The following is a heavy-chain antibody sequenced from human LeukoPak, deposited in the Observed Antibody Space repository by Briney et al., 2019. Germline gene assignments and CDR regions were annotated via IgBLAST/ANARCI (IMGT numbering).Heavy chain of an antibody. CDR2: IWSDATNQ. CDR1: GFTFSHFG. Sequence: GTSLRLSCEASGFTFSHFGMHWVRQAPGKGLEWVAVIWSDATNQYYGDSVKGRFTISRDNFKKTVSLQMDSLRAEDTAVYYCAPDPDYGDYGGNYWGQGTLVTVSS. CDR3: APDPDYGDYGGNY. V-gene: IGHV3-33*01. J-gene: IGHJ4*02. D-gene: IGHD4-17*01.